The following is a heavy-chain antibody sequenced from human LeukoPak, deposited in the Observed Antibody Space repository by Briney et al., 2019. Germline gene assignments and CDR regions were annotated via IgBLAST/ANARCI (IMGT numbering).Heavy chain of an antibody. CDR2: IYYSGST. Sequence: TLSLTCTVSGGSISSGDYYWSWIRQPPGKGQEWIGYIYYSGSTYYNPSLKSRVTISVDTSKNQFSLKLSSVTAADTTVYYCASSYGGELQADYWGQGTLVTVSS. CDR3: ASSYGGELQADY. J-gene: IGHJ4*02. D-gene: IGHD4/OR15-4a*01. V-gene: IGHV4-30-4*01. CDR1: GGSISSGDYY.